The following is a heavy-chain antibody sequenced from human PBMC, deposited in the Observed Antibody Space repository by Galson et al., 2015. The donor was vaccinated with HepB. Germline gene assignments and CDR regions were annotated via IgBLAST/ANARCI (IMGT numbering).Heavy chain of an antibody. Sequence: SLRLSCAASGFTFSSYGMHWVRQAPVKRLEWVAFIRYDGSNKYYADSVKGRFTTSRDNSKNTLYVQMNSLRAEDTAVYYCAKDYIAPYYYMDVWGKGTTVTVSS. J-gene: IGHJ6*03. V-gene: IGHV3-30*02. D-gene: IGHD3-10*01. CDR2: IRYDGSNK. CDR3: AKDYIAPYYYMDV. CDR1: GFTFSSYG.